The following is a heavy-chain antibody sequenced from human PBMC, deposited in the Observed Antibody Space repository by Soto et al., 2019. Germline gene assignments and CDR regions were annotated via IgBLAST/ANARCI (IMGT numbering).Heavy chain of an antibody. CDR1: GFIFENFG. Sequence: GGSLRLSCAASGFIFENFGMSWVRQAPGKGLEWISSISGSGFKKYYADSVKGRFTISRDNSRSTVYLELNNLSAEDTAVYHCAKNQGVELVPLATVDWFDPWGQGSVVTVS. V-gene: IGHV3-23*01. J-gene: IGHJ5*02. D-gene: IGHD1-26*01. CDR3: AKNQGVELVPLATVDWFDP. CDR2: ISGSGFKK.